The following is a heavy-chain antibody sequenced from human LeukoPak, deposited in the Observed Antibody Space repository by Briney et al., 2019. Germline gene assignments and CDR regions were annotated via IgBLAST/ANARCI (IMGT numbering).Heavy chain of an antibody. Sequence: GGSLRLSCAASGFTVSSNYMSWVRQAPGKGLEWVSVIYSGGSTYYADSVKGRCTISRDNSKDTLYLQMSSLRAEDTAVYYCAREGIVGATNYFDHWGQGTLVTVSS. CDR2: IYSGGST. D-gene: IGHD1-26*01. CDR1: GFTVSSNY. CDR3: AREGIVGATNYFDH. J-gene: IGHJ4*02. V-gene: IGHV3-53*01.